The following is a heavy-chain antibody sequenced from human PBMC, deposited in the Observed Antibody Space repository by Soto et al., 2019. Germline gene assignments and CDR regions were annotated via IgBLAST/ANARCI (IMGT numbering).Heavy chain of an antibody. CDR2: IYSGGST. Sequence: GGSLRLSCAASWFTVSSNYMSWVRQAPGKGLEWVSVIYSGGSTYYADSVKGRFTISRDNSKNTLYLQMNSLRAEDTAVYYCARSSGGSWLTTDAFDIWGQGTMVTVS. D-gene: IGHD2-15*01. CDR3: ARSSGGSWLTTDAFDI. CDR1: WFTVSSNY. V-gene: IGHV3-53*01. J-gene: IGHJ3*02.